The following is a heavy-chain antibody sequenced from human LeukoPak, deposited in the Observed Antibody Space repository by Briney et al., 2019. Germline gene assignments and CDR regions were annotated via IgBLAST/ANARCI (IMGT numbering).Heavy chain of an antibody. Sequence: SETLSLTCSVSGDSVSRSDSYWDWIRQPPGKGLEWIGNIYYSGRTYYSPSLKSRVTMSVDPSNNQFSLNLRSVTAADTGLYYFARWRYYDGSGYLEWGQGTLLSVSS. J-gene: IGHJ1*01. CDR1: GDSVSRSDSY. CDR2: IYYSGRT. V-gene: IGHV4-39*01. CDR3: ARWRYYDGSGYLE. D-gene: IGHD3-22*01.